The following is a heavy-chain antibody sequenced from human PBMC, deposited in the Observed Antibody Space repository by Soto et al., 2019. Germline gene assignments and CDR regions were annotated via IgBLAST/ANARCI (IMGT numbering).Heavy chain of an antibody. CDR3: AKGVNIVVVPAASHGMDV. D-gene: IGHD2-2*01. CDR1: GFTFSSYA. V-gene: IGHV3-23*01. Sequence: GGSLRLSCAASGFTFSSYAMSWVRQAPGKGLEWVSAISGSGGSTYYADSVKGRFTISRDNSKNTLYLQMNSLRAEDTAVYYCAKGVNIVVVPAASHGMDVWGQGTTVTGSS. J-gene: IGHJ6*02. CDR2: ISGSGGST.